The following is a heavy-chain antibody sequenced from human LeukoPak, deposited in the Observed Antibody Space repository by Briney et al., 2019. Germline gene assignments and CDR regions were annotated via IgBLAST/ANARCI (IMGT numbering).Heavy chain of an antibody. CDR1: GFTFSSYS. V-gene: IGHV3-48*01. CDR3: ARDLTHKYYYDSSGYYHVGAFDI. D-gene: IGHD3-22*01. CDR2: ISSSSSTI. J-gene: IGHJ3*02. Sequence: GGSLRLSCAASGFTFSSYSMNWVRQAPGKGLEWVSYISSSSSTIYYADSAKGRFTISRDNAKNSLYLQMNSLRAEDTAVYYCARDLTHKYYYDSSGYYHVGAFDIWGQGTMVTVSS.